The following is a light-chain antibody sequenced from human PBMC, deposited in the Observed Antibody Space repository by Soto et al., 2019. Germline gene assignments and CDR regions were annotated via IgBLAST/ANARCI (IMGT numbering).Light chain of an antibody. CDR3: QQRTNWPRSFT. J-gene: IGKJ3*01. V-gene: IGKV3-11*01. CDR2: DTS. Sequence: EMVLTQSPATLSLSPGERATLSCRASQSVSSYLAWYQQKPGQAPRLLIYDTSKRATSIPARFSGSGSGTYFTLTISSLEPEDFSVYYCQQRTNWPRSFTCGPGTKVDIK. CDR1: QSVSSY.